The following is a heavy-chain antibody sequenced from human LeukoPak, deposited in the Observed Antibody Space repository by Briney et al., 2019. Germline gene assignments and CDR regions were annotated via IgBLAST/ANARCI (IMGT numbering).Heavy chain of an antibody. J-gene: IGHJ5*02. D-gene: IGHD3-3*01. CDR2: IYHSGST. Sequence: PSETLSLTCAVSGYSISSGYYWGWIRQPPGQGLEWIGSIYHSGSTYYNPSLKSRVTISVDTSKNHFSLKLSSVTAADTAVYYCARRITIFGVVTTPAGWFDPWGQGTLVTVSS. CDR3: ARRITIFGVVTTPAGWFDP. V-gene: IGHV4-38-2*01. CDR1: GYSISSGYY.